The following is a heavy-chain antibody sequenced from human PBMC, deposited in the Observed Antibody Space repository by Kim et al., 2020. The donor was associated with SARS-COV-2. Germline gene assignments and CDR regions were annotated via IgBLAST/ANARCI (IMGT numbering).Heavy chain of an antibody. J-gene: IGHJ6*02. V-gene: IGHV3-30*02. D-gene: IGHD6-13*01. Sequence: SNKYYADPVKGRFTISRDNSKNTLYLQMNSLRAEDTAVYYCAVLAAAGMDVWGQGTTVIVSS. CDR2: SNK. CDR3: AVLAAAGMDV.